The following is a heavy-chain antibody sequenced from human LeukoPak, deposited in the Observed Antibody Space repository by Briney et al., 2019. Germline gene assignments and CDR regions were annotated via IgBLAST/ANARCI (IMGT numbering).Heavy chain of an antibody. J-gene: IGHJ4*02. Sequence: CPTPANPTHTLTLTIISSGFSLSPSRIFVSWVRQPPTKAIQSLARIDWEADKYYSTALKTRLTISKDTSKNQVVLTMTNMDPVDTASYYCARMGCGSYPNFFDYWGQGILVTVSS. D-gene: IGHD1-26*01. CDR3: ARMGCGSYPNFFDY. V-gene: IGHV2-70*11. CDR1: GFSLSPSRIF. CDR2: IDWEADK.